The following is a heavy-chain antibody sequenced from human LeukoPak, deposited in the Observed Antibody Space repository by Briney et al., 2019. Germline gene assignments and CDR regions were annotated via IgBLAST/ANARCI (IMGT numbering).Heavy chain of an antibody. V-gene: IGHV1-18*01. D-gene: IGHD2-15*01. J-gene: IGHJ3*02. CDR1: GYTFTSYG. Sequence: GASVKVSCKASGYTFTSYGISWVRQAPGQGLEWMGWISAYNGNTNYAQKLQGRVTMTTDTSTSTAYMELRSLRSDDTAVYYCARVGYCSGGSCHDAFDIWGQGTMVTVSS. CDR3: ARVGYCSGGSCHDAFDI. CDR2: ISAYNGNT.